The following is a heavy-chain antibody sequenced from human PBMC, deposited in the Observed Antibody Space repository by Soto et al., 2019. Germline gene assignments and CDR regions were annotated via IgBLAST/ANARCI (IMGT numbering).Heavy chain of an antibody. CDR1: GFTVSNNY. V-gene: IGHV3-66*01. J-gene: IGHJ4*02. CDR3: AAYSHKGY. D-gene: IGHD3-16*01. Sequence: EEQLVESGGDLVQPGGSLRLSCAASGFTVSNNYLSWVRQAPGKGLEWVSLIYSGGNTYYADSVKSKSTISRNSSKNTLYLQMNSLRAEDSAMYYCAAYSHKGYWGQGTLVTVSS. CDR2: IYSGGNT.